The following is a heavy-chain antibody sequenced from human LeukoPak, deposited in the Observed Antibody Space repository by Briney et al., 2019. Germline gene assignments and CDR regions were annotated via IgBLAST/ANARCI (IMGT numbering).Heavy chain of an antibody. CDR1: GNSVSSNSAA. CDR3: TPGGYYLEN. V-gene: IGHV6-1*01. J-gene: IGHJ4*02. CDR2: TYYRSKWYN. Sequence: SQTLSLTCAISGNSVSSNSAAWNWIRQSPSRGFEWLGRTYYRSKWYNDYAVSMKSRISINPDTSKNQFSLQLNSVTPEDTAVYYCTPGGYYLENWGQGALVPVSS.